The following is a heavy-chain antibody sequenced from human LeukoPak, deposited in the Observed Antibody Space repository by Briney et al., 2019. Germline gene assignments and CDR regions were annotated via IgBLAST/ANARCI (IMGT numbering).Heavy chain of an antibody. D-gene: IGHD6-13*01. V-gene: IGHV3-21*04. CDR3: AKDISAYSSSWYVEYYYYYYGMDV. CDR1: GFTFSSYS. CDR2: ISIRSRYI. Sequence: PGGSLRLSCVVSGFTFSSYSINWVRQAPGKGLEWVSSISIRSRYIYYADSLKGRFTISRDNSKNSLYLQMNSLRTEDTALYYCAKDISAYSSSWYVEYYYYYYGMDVWGQGTTVTVSS. J-gene: IGHJ6*02.